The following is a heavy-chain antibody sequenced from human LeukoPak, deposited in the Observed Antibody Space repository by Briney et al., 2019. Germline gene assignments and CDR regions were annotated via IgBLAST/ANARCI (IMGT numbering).Heavy chain of an antibody. CDR3: VKGDSNGWYIGGDVDY. V-gene: IGHV3-64D*06. J-gene: IGHJ4*02. CDR1: GFTFSSYA. CDR2: ISSNGGST. Sequence: GGSLRLSCSASGFTFSSYAMHWVRQAPGKGLEYVSAISSNGGSTYYADSVKGRFTISRDNSKNTLYLQMSSLRAEDTAVYYCVKGDSNGWYIGGDVDYWGQGTLVTVSS. D-gene: IGHD6-19*01.